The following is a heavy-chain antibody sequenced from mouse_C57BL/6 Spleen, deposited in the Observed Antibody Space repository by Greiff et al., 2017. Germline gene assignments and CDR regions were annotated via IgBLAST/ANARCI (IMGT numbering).Heavy chain of an antibody. CDR2: IYPGDGDT. J-gene: IGHJ1*03. CDR1: GYAFSSSW. CDR3: ASPRYYGSSKWYFDV. D-gene: IGHD1-1*01. V-gene: IGHV1-82*01. Sequence: QVQLQQSGPELVKPGASVKISCKASGYAFSSSWMNWVKQRPGKGLEWIGRIYPGDGDTNYNGKFKGKATLTADKSSSTAYMQLSSLTSEDSAVYFCASPRYYGSSKWYFDVWGTGTTVTVSS.